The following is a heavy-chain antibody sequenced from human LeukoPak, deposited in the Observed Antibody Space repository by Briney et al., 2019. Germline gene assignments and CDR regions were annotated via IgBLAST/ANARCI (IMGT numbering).Heavy chain of an antibody. D-gene: IGHD2-2*01. CDR3: ARGGYCSSTSCFSPWTYYYGSGSYHHWYFDL. J-gene: IGHJ2*01. CDR1: GFTFSSYS. Sequence: PGGSLRLSCAASGFTFSSYSMNWVRQAPGKGLEWVSYISSSSSTIYYADSVKGRFTISRDNAKNSLYLQMNSLRAEDTAVYYCARGGYCSSTSCFSPWTYYYGSGSYHHWYFDLWGRGTLVTVSS. CDR2: ISSSSSTI. V-gene: IGHV3-48*01.